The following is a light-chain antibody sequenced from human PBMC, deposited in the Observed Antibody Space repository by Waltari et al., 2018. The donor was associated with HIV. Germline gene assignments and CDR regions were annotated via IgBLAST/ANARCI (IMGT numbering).Light chain of an antibody. CDR3: QQSYNTPRT. J-gene: IGKJ1*01. V-gene: IGKV1-39*01. CDR2: AAA. CDR1: QNIGTN. Sequence: DIQMTQSPSSLSASLGDRVTITCRSSQNIGTNLNCYQQKPGRAPKLLIYAAASLQNRVPSRFSGRGSGTDFTLSISGLQSEDFATYHCQQSYNTPRTFGQGTKVEIK.